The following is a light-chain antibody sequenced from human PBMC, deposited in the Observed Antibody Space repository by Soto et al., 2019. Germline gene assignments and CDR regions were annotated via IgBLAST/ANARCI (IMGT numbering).Light chain of an antibody. Sequence: QAVVTQEPSLTVSPGGTVTLTCDSSTGAVTSGHYPYWFQQKPGQAPRTLIYDTSNKHSWTPARFSGSLLGGKAALTRSGAQPEDEAEYYCLLSYSGAQGVFGGGTKLTVL. J-gene: IGLJ2*01. CDR3: LLSYSGAQGV. CDR1: TGAVTSGHY. CDR2: DTS. V-gene: IGLV7-46*01.